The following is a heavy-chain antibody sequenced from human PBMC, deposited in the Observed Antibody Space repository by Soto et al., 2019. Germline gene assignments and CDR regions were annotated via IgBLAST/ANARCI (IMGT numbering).Heavy chain of an antibody. CDR3: AKTGTDGSWFDP. V-gene: IGHV2-70*04. CDR2: IDWDDDT. Sequence: SGPTLVNPTQTLTLTCTFSGFSLRNSGMRVSWIRQPPGKALEWLARIDWDDDTFYSTSLRTRLTISKDTSKNQVALTMTNMDPADTATYYCAKTGTDGSWFDPWAQGTLATVSS. D-gene: IGHD1-1*01. CDR1: GFSLRNSGMR. J-gene: IGHJ5*02.